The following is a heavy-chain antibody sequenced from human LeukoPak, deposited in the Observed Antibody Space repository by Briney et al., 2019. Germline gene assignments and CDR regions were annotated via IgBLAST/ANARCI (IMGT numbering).Heavy chain of an antibody. J-gene: IGHJ4*02. D-gene: IGHD3-10*01. CDR3: AKPKRYYYGSGSSDY. CDR1: GFTFSSYA. Sequence: GGSLRLSCAASGFTFSSYAMSWVRQAPGKGLEWVSAISGSGGSTYYADSVKGRFTISRDNSKNTLYLQMNSLRAEDTAVYYCAKPKRYYYGSGSSDYWGQGTLVTVSS. V-gene: IGHV3-23*01. CDR2: ISGSGGST.